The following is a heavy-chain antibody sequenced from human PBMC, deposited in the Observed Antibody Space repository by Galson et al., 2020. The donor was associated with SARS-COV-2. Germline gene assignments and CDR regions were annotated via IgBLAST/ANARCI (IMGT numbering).Heavy chain of an antibody. Sequence: ESLKISCVAPGFTFSSHWMHWVRQVPGRGLVWVSRINRDGSYTTYADSVKGRFTISRDNAKNTLYPEMNSLTAEDTAVYYCATDLTGARDYWGQGTLVTVSS. CDR2: INRDGSYT. CDR1: GFTFSSHW. V-gene: IGHV3-74*01. CDR3: ATDLTGARDY. D-gene: IGHD7-27*01. J-gene: IGHJ4*02.